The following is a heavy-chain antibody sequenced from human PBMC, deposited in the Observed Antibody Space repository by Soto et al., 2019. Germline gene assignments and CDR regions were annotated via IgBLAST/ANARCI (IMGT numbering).Heavy chain of an antibody. V-gene: IGHV3-23*01. Sequence: PGGSVRLSXAASGFTFSSYAMSWVRQAPGKGLEWVSAISGSGGSTYYADSVKGRFTISRDNSKNTLYLQMNSLRAEDTAVYYCAKEEKTGPTWRGGYFDYWGQGTLVTVSS. J-gene: IGHJ4*02. CDR1: GFTFSSYA. CDR2: ISGSGGST. CDR3: AKEEKTGPTWRGGYFDY. D-gene: IGHD1-7*01.